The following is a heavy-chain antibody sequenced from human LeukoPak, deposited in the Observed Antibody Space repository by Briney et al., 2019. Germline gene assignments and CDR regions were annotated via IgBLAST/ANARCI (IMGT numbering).Heavy chain of an antibody. Sequence: SETLSLTCTVSVGSISSSSYYLGWIRQPPGKGLEWIVSIYYSGSTYYNPSLKSRVTISVDTSKNQFSLKLSSVTAADTAVYYCARRTYYYDSSGYSVDAFDIWGQGTMVTVSS. V-gene: IGHV4-39*01. J-gene: IGHJ3*02. D-gene: IGHD3-22*01. CDR1: VGSISSSSYY. CDR3: ARRTYYYDSSGYSVDAFDI. CDR2: IYYSGST.